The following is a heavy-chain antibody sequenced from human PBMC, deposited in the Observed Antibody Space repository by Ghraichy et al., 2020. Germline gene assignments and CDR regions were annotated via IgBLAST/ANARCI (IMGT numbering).Heavy chain of an antibody. V-gene: IGHV1-24*01. D-gene: IGHD1-26*01. CDR2: FDPEDGET. J-gene: IGHJ3*02. CDR1: GSTLTELS. Sequence: ASVKVSCKVSGSTLTELSMHWVRQAPGKGLEWMGGFDPEDGETIYAQKFQGRVTMTEDTSTDTAYMELSSLRSEDTAVYYCATDQMGATKAFDIWGQGTMVTVSS. CDR3: ATDQMGATKAFDI.